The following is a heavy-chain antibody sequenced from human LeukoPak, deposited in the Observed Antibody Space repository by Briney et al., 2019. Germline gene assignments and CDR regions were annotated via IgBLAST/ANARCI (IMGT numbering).Heavy chain of an antibody. J-gene: IGHJ4*02. D-gene: IGHD5-12*01. Sequence: GGSLRLSCTASGFTFGDYAMSWVRQAPGKGLEWVGFIRSKAYGGTTEYAASVKGRFTISRDDSKSIAYPQMNSLKTEDTAVYYCIRGPYSGYYYFDYWGQGTLVTVSS. CDR1: GFTFGDYA. V-gene: IGHV3-49*04. CDR2: IRSKAYGGTT. CDR3: IRGPYSGYYYFDY.